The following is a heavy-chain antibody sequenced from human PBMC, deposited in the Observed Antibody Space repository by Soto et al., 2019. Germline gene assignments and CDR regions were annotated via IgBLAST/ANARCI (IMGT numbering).Heavy chain of an antibody. J-gene: IGHJ4*02. V-gene: IGHV3-21*01. D-gene: IGHD3-22*01. CDR3: ASAEYYYDTSGWYY. CDR2: ISSSSSYI. Sequence: EVQLVESGGGLVKPGGSLRLSCAASGFTFSSYSMNRVRQAPGKGLEWVSSISSSSSYIYYADSVKGRFTISRDNAKKSLYLQMNSLRAEDTAVYYCASAEYYYDTSGWYYWGQGTLVTVSS. CDR1: GFTFSSYS.